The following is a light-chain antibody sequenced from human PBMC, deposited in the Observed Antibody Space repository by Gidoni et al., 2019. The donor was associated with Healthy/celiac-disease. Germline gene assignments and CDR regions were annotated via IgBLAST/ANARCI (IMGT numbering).Light chain of an antibody. V-gene: IGLV2-14*01. J-gene: IGLJ1*01. CDR2: DAS. Sequence: QSALTQPAYVSGSPGQSITISCTGTSSDVGGYNYVSWYQQHPGKAPKLMIYDASNRPSGVSNRFSGSKSGNTASLTISGLQAEDEADYYCSSYTSSSTLYVFGTGTKVTVL. CDR3: SSYTSSSTLYV. CDR1: SSDVGGYNY.